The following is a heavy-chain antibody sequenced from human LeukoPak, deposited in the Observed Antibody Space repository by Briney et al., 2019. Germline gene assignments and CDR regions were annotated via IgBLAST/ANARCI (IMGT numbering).Heavy chain of an antibody. CDR2: INHSGSA. CDR1: GGSFSGYY. Sequence: SETLSLTCAVYGGSFSGYYWSWIRQPPGKGLEWIGEINHSGSANYNPSLKSRVTISVDTSKNQFSLKLSSVTAADTAVYYCARHRIVVVTAIDYWGQGTLVTVSS. J-gene: IGHJ4*02. V-gene: IGHV4-34*01. CDR3: ARHRIVVVTAIDY. D-gene: IGHD2-21*02.